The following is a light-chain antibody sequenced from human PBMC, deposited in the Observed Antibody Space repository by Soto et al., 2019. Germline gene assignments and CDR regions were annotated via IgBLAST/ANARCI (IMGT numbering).Light chain of an antibody. J-gene: IGLJ3*02. Sequence: ASVSGSPGQSIPISCTGTGSDVGGYNFVSWYQQHPGNAPKLMIYEVSNRPSGVSDRFSGSKSGNTASLTISGLQAEDEADYYCSSFTTSNTWMCGGGTK. CDR1: GSDVGGYNF. CDR3: SSFTTSNTWM. CDR2: EVS. V-gene: IGLV2-14*01.